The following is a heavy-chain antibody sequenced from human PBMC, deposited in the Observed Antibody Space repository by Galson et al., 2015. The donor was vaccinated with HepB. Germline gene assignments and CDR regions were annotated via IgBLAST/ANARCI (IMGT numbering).Heavy chain of an antibody. J-gene: IGHJ3*02. CDR3: AKRTDSRGSRGGYFDI. CDR1: GFAFSSYD. Sequence: LRICCTAAGFAFSSYDMSWVRQAPGQGREWVSSISGSGGTTYYAESVKGRFTISSDVSKSTLYLQRNSLLAENTALYYRAKRTDSRGSRGGYFDIWGQGTMVTVSS. V-gene: IGHV3-23*01. D-gene: IGHD3-22*01. CDR2: ISGSGGTT.